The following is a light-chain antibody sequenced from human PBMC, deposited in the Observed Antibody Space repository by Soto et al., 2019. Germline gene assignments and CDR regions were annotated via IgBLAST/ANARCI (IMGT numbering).Light chain of an antibody. CDR1: SSDMGAYNY. CDR2: EVS. J-gene: IGLJ3*02. CDR3: SSYTSSSTPWV. Sequence: SALTQPASVSGSPGQSITISCTGTSSDMGAYNYVSWYQQHPGKAPKLMIFEVSNRPSGISNRFSGSKSGNTASLTISGLQAEDEADYYCSSYTSSSTPWVFGGGTKVTVL. V-gene: IGLV2-14*01.